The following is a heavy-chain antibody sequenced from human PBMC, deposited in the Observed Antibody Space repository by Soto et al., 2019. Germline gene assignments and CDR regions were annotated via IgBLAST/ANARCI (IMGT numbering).Heavy chain of an antibody. CDR3: ARETVTTGWYYYGMDV. Sequence: QVQLVQSGAEVKKPGASVKVSCKASGYTFTSYGISWVRQAPGQGLEWMGWISAYNGNTNYAQKLQGRVTMTTDTSTSTAYMELRSLRSDDTAVYYYARETVTTGWYYYGMDVWGQGTTVTVSS. CDR1: GYTFTSYG. D-gene: IGHD4-17*01. J-gene: IGHJ6*02. CDR2: ISAYNGNT. V-gene: IGHV1-18*01.